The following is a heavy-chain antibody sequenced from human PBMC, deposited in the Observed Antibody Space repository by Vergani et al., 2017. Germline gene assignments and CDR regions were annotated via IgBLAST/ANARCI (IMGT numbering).Heavy chain of an antibody. CDR1: GFTFSSYW. CDR3: ARPLRYCSSTSCYQSLGFDY. CDR2: IKQDGSEK. Sequence: EVQLVESGGGLVQPGGSLRLSCAASGFTFSSYWMSWVRQAPGKGLEWVANIKQDGSEKYYVDSVKGRFTISRDNAKNSLYLQMNSLRAEDTAVYYCARPLRYCSSTSCYQSLGFDYWGQGPLVTVSS. D-gene: IGHD2-2*01. J-gene: IGHJ4*02. V-gene: IGHV3-7*01.